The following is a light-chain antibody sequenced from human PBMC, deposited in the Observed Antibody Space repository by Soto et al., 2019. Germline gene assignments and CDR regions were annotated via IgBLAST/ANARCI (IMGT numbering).Light chain of an antibody. CDR3: QNYNSAPRT. CDR2: AAS. J-gene: IGKJ3*01. V-gene: IGKV1-27*01. CDR1: QGISNY. Sequence: DIQMTQSPSSLSASVGDRVTITCRASQGISNYLAWYQQKPGKVPKLLIYAASTLQSGVPSRFSGSGSGTDFTLTISGLQTEDVATYYCQNYNSAPRTFGPETKVDIK.